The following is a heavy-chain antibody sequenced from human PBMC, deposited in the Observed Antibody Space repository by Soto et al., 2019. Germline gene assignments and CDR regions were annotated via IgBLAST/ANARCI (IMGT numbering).Heavy chain of an antibody. J-gene: IGHJ4*02. V-gene: IGHV3-48*02. Sequence: GSLRLSCAASGXSFSTYSMNWVRQAPGKGLEWVSYICSSGSTTFYADSVKGRFNRSRDNAKNSLYLHMNSLRDEDTAVYYCAGAIDYWGQGTLGTVSS. CDR2: ICSSGSTT. CDR3: AGAIDY. CDR1: GXSFSTYS.